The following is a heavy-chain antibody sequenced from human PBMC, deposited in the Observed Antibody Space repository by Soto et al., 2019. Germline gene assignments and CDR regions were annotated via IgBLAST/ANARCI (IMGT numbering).Heavy chain of an antibody. J-gene: IGHJ4*02. D-gene: IGHD2-21*02. CDR1: GFSVSSRGVG. CDR3: AHRHVVTSYYFGD. CDR2: IYWDDDK. Sequence: QITLKESGPTLVKPTQTLTLTCTLSGFSVSSRGVGVGWIRQPPGNALEWLALIYWDDDKRFSPSLKSRLTITKDTSQNQVVLTKTNMDPVDTGTCYCAHRHVVTSYYFGDGGQGNLVSVSS. V-gene: IGHV2-5*02.